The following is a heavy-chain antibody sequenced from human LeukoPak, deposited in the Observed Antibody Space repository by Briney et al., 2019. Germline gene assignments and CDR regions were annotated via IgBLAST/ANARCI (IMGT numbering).Heavy chain of an antibody. D-gene: IGHD1-26*01. V-gene: IGHV3-30*04. CDR2: ISYDGSNK. J-gene: IGHJ5*02. CDR3: ARDQGGANWFDP. CDR1: GFTFSSYA. Sequence: GGSLRLSCAASGFTFSSYAMHWVRQAPGKGLEWVAVISYDGSNKYYADSVKGRFTISRDNSKNTLYLQMNSLRAEDTAVYYCARDQGGANWFDPWGQGTLVTVSS.